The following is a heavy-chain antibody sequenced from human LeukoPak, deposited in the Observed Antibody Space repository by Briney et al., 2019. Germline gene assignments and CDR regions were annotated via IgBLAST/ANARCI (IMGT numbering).Heavy chain of an antibody. CDR1: GFTFSSYS. CDR3: ARDEFPGGGSDPFEY. CDR2: ISGRGNYI. D-gene: IGHD3-10*01. V-gene: IGHV3-21*01. J-gene: IGHJ4*02. Sequence: PRGSLRLSCAASGFTFSSYSMTWVRQAPGKGLEWVSSISGRGNYINYADSVKGRFTISSDNAKKFLYLQMNSLRAEDTAVYYCARDEFPGGGSDPFEYWGQGTVVSVSS.